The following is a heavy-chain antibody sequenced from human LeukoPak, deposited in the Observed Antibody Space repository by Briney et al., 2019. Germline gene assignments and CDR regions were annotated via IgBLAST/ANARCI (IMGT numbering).Heavy chain of an antibody. CDR2: IWYDGSNK. J-gene: IGHJ4*02. CDR1: GFTFTNYG. Sequence: GGSLRLSCATSGFTFTNYGMNWVRQAPGKGLEWVAVIWYDGSNKYYADSVKGRFTISRDNSKNTLYLQMNSLRAEDTAVYYCARDRRDGYIALDYWGQGTLVTVSS. V-gene: IGHV3-33*08. D-gene: IGHD5-24*01. CDR3: ARDRRDGYIALDY.